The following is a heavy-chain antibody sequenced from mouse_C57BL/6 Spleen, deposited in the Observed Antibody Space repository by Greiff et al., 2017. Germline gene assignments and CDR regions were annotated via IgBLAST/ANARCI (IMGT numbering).Heavy chain of an antibody. V-gene: IGHV1-82*01. CDR2: IYPGDGDT. D-gene: IGHD2-4*01. CDR3: ARHYYDYDGAMDY. CDR1: GYAFSSSW. J-gene: IGHJ4*01. Sequence: QVQLQQSGPELVKPGASVKISCKASGYAFSSSWMNWVKQRPGKGLEWIGRIYPGDGDTNYNGKFKGKATLTADKSSSTAYMQLSSLTSEDSAVYYCARHYYDYDGAMDYWGQGTSVTVSS.